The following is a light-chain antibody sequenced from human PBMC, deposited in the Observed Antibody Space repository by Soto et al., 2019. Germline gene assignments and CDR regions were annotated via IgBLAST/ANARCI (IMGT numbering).Light chain of an antibody. V-gene: IGLV1-40*01. Sequence: QSVLTQPPSVSGAPGQRVTISCTGSGSNIGAGYDVHWYQQLPGRAPKLLIYGNTNQPSGVPDRFSGSKSGTSASLAITGLQAEDEADYYCLSFDSSLSVVFGGGTKLTVL. CDR3: LSFDSSLSVV. J-gene: IGLJ2*01. CDR1: GSNIGAGYD. CDR2: GNT.